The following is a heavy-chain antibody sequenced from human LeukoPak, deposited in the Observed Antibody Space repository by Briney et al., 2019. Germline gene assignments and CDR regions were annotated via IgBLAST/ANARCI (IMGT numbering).Heavy chain of an antibody. CDR1: GETFGGYY. CDR2: INHFGTS. V-gene: IGHV4-34*01. Sequence: SETLSLTCAVDGETFGGYYWTWIRQRPGKGLEWIGEINHFGTSNSNPSLRSRVELSVDTSKRQFSLILTSVTAADTGIYYCVRAGNVLVVTQKKKKPFDYWGQGTVVTVSS. D-gene: IGHD3-22*01. J-gene: IGHJ4*02. CDR3: VRAGNVLVVTQKKKKPFDY.